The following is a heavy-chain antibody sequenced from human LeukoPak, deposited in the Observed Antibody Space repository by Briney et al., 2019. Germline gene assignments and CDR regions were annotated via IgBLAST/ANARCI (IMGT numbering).Heavy chain of an antibody. V-gene: IGHV3-7*01. D-gene: IGHD6-13*01. CDR2: IKRDGSEK. J-gene: IGHJ4*02. CDR3: AREWQGGIAAAGTRIEGGY. CDR1: GFSVSGYW. Sequence: GGSLRLSCAVSGFSVSGYWMTWVRQAPGKGLEWVANIKRDGSEKNYVDSVKGRFTISRDNAENSLFLQMNSLRVEDTAVYYCAREWQGGIAAAGTRIEGGYWGQGTLVAVSS.